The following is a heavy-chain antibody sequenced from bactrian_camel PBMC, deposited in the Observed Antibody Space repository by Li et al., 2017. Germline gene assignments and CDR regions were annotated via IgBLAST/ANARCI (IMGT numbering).Heavy chain of an antibody. CDR3: AKDGRDVWRYSDYDVGYNY. V-gene: IGHV3S53*01. CDR2: ISTDGTT. J-gene: IGHJ4*01. D-gene: IGHD4*01. Sequence: VQLVESGGGSVQAGGSLKVSCVVRGYIITSCATGRYRQVPGLEREAVSSISTDGTTSYSDSVKGRFTISRDNAQNTLYLQLNSLKTEDTAMCYCAKDGRDVWRYSDYDVGYNYRGQGTQVTVS. CDR1: GYIITSCA.